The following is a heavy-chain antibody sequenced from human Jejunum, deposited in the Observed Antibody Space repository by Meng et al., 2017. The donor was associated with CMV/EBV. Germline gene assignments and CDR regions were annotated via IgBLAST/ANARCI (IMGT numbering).Heavy chain of an antibody. J-gene: IGHJ5*02. V-gene: IGHV1-3*04. Sequence: SCKAAGYTFTNFAIHWVRQAPGQRLERMGWIYTDSGDTKFSQKFQGRVSFTRDTSATTAYMELSSLRSEDTAVYYCARGVISYHDSWGQGTLVTVSS. CDR3: ARGVISYHDS. CDR2: IYTDSGDT. D-gene: IGHD3-16*01. CDR1: GYTFTNFA.